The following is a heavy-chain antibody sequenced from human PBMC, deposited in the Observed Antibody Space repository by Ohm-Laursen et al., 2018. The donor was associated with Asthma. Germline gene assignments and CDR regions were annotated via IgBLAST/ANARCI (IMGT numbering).Heavy chain of an antibody. D-gene: IGHD4-11*01. CDR3: ARGEVPVYYYGLDD. CDR2: ISYDGSNK. CDR1: GFTFSSYA. J-gene: IGHJ6*02. V-gene: IGHV3-30-3*01. Sequence: SLRLSCAAVGFTFSSYAMHWVRQAPGKGLEWVAVISYDGSNKYYADSVKGRFTISRDNSKTTLHLQMNSLRAEDTAVYYCARGEVPVYYYGLDDWGQGTTVTVSS.